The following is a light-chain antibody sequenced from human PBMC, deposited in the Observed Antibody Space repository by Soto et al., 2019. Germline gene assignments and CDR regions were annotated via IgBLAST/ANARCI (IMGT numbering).Light chain of an antibody. V-gene: IGKV3-11*01. Sequence: EVVLTQSPATLSLSPGERATLSCRASQSVTSYLAWYQQKPGQAPMLLIYDASTRATGIPARFSGSGSGTDFTLTIRSLEPEDVALYYCQQRTNWPPMYAFGQGTKLEIK. CDR3: QQRTNWPPMYA. CDR1: QSVTSY. CDR2: DAS. J-gene: IGKJ2*01.